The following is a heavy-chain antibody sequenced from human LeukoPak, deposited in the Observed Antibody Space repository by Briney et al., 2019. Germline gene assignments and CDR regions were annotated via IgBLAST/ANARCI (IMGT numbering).Heavy chain of an antibody. CDR2: IYPGDSES. CDR1: GYSFTSHW. V-gene: IGHV5-51*01. J-gene: IGHJ4*02. Sequence: GESLKISCKGSGYSFTSHWIGWVRQMPGKGLEWMGIIYPGDSESRYSPSFQGQVTISADKSISTAYLQWNSLKASDTAMYYCARRTLAAAGHFDYWGQGTLVTVSS. D-gene: IGHD6-13*01. CDR3: ARRTLAAAGHFDY.